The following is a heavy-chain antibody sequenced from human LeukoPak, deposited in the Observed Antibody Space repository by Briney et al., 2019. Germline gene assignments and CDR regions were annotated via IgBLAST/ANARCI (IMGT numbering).Heavy chain of an antibody. CDR3: ARESVAGTYFDY. J-gene: IGHJ4*02. V-gene: IGHV3-30-3*01. D-gene: IGHD6-19*01. Sequence: PGGSLRLSCAAPGFTFSSYAMHWVRQAPGKGLEWVAVISYDGSNKYYADSVKGRFTISRDNSKNTLYLQMNSLRAEDTAVYYCARESVAGTYFDYWGQGTLVTVSS. CDR1: GFTFSSYA. CDR2: ISYDGSNK.